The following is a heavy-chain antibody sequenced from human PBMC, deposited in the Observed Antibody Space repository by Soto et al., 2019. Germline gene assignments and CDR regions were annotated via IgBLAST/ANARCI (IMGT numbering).Heavy chain of an antibody. Sequence: QVQLVESGGGVVQPGRSLRLSCAASGFSFSTYGMHWVRQAPGKGLEWVAVISYDGNNKYYVDSVKGRFTISRDNSKNTLYLQMNSLRTEDTAVYYCAKGNFVTFPLCDQWGQGTLVTVSS. CDR2: ISYDGNNK. V-gene: IGHV3-30*18. J-gene: IGHJ4*02. CDR3: AKGNFVTFPLCDQ. D-gene: IGHD4-4*01. CDR1: GFSFSTYG.